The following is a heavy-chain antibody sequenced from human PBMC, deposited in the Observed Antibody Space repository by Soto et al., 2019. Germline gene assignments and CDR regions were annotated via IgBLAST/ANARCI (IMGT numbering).Heavy chain of an antibody. J-gene: IGHJ5*02. V-gene: IGHV4-30-4*01. CDR3: ARDLVPAAIAARKGGWFDP. D-gene: IGHD2-2*02. CDR1: GGSISSGDYY. Sequence: SETLSLTCTVSGGSISSGDYYWSWIRQPPGKGLEWIGYIYYSGSTYYNPSLKSRVTISVDTSKNQFSLKLSSVTAADTAVYYCARDLVPAAIAARKGGWFDPWGQGTQVTVPQ. CDR2: IYYSGST.